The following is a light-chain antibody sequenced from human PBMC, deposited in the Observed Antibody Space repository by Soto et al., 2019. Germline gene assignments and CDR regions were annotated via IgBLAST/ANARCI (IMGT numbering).Light chain of an antibody. V-gene: IGKV3-20*01. Sequence: ETVLTQSPGTLSLSPGERATLSCRASQSVSSNYLAWYQQKPGQAPRLLMYGASTSATGIPDRFSGSGSVTDFTLTISRLEPEDFAVYYCQQFGRSPPSWTFGQGTKVEIK. CDR1: QSVSSNY. CDR3: QQFGRSPPSWT. J-gene: IGKJ1*01. CDR2: GAS.